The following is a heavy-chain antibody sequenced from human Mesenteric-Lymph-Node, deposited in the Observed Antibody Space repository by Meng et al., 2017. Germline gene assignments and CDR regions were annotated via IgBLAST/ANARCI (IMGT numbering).Heavy chain of an antibody. Sequence: QVQSKESAPGLVEPSATRSLTCNVSGDSVSSGNNYWSWIRQSPGRGLEWIGNIYFTGSTFYNPALKSRVTISGDTSKNQFSLKLTSVTAADTAVYYCAREGTTVTRWFDPWGPGTLVTVSS. CDR3: AREGTTVTRWFDP. CDR2: IYFTGST. D-gene: IGHD4-11*01. J-gene: IGHJ5*02. CDR1: GDSVSSGNNY. V-gene: IGHV4-61*01.